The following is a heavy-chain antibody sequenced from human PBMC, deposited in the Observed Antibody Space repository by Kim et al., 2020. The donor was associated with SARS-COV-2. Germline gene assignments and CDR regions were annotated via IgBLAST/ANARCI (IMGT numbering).Heavy chain of an antibody. Sequence: SETLSPTCTVSGYSISSGYYWGWIRQPPGKGLQWIGSVFHSGTTYYNPSLKSRVTISVDTSKNQFSLKMTSVTAADTAVYYCASHPYDSSGYLFDHWGQG. D-gene: IGHD3-22*01. CDR2: VFHSGTT. CDR1: GYSISSGYY. CDR3: ASHPYDSSGYLFDH. V-gene: IGHV4-38-2*02. J-gene: IGHJ4*02.